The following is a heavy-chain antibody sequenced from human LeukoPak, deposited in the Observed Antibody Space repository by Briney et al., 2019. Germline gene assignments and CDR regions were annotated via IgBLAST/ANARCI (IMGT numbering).Heavy chain of an antibody. Sequence: PVGSLRLSCAASGFTFSSYEMNWVRQAPGKGLEWVSYISSSGSTIYYADSVKGRFTISRDNAKNSLYLQMNSLRAEDTAVYYCARARPTVGYSYGYRRPMDYWGQGTLVTVSS. CDR2: ISSSGSTI. CDR1: GFTFSSYE. J-gene: IGHJ4*02. CDR3: ARARPTVGYSYGYRRPMDY. V-gene: IGHV3-48*03. D-gene: IGHD5-18*01.